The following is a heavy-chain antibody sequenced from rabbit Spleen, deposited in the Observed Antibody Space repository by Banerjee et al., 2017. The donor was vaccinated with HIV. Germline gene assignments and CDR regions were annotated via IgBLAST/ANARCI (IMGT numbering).Heavy chain of an antibody. CDR3: VRDTWNFKL. D-gene: IGHD3-1*01. Sequence: QEQLVESGGGLVQPGGSLKLSCKASAFDFSSGGVSWVRQAPGKGLEWIGSIDPVFGSSYYGSWVNAQFTISSHNAQNTLYLQLDSLTAADTATYFCVRDTWNFKLWGPGTLVTVS. V-gene: IGHV1S47*01. CDR2: IDPVFGSS. J-gene: IGHJ4*01. CDR1: AFDFSSGG.